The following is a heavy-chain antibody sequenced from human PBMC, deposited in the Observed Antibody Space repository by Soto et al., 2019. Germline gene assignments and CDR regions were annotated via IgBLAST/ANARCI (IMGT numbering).Heavy chain of an antibody. V-gene: IGHV3-48*02. CDR2: ISLSSSSI. CDR3: ASGCGGDCQDYFDY. CDR1: GFTFSTYS. J-gene: IGHJ4*02. D-gene: IGHD2-21*02. Sequence: EVQLVESGGGLVQPGGSLRLSCAASGFTFSTYSLNWVRQAPGKGLEWLSYISLSSSSIYYADSVKGRFTISRDNAKNSLYLQMDSLRDEDTATYFCASGCGGDCQDYFDYWGRGTLVTVSS.